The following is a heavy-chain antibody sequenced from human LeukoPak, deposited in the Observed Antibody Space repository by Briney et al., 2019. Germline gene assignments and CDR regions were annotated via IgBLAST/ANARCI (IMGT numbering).Heavy chain of an antibody. CDR1: RFTFDDYA. CDR2: ICWNSGAI. V-gene: IGHV3-9*01. J-gene: IGHJ3*02. Sequence: GSSLRLSCPASRFTFDDYAMHWVRQAPGQGLEWVSGICWNSGAIGYADSVKGRFTISRDTDKKSLYLQRNSRRAEVTALYYCARTPYYDFWSGSVRATNDAFDIWGQGTMVTVSS. CDR3: ARTPYYDFWSGSVRATNDAFDI. D-gene: IGHD3-3*01.